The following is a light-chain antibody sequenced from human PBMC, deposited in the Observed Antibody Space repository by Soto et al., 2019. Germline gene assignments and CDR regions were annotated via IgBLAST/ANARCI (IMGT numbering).Light chain of an antibody. CDR1: QNIRTW. J-gene: IGKJ1*01. CDR2: DAS. CDR3: QQYNTNPWT. V-gene: IGKV1-5*01. Sequence: DIQMTQSPSTLSASVGDRVTITCRASQNIRTWLAWYQQKPGKAPKLLIYDASSLKSGVPSRFSGGGSGTEFTPTNSALQPDDFPHYYCQQYNTNPWTFGQGTKVDIK.